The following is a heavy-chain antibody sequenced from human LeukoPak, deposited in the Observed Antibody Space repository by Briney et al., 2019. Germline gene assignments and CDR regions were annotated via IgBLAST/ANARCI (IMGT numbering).Heavy chain of an antibody. Sequence: GGSLRLSCAASGFTFSSYWMSWVRQAPGKGLEWVANIKQDGSEKYYEDSVKGRFTISRDNAKNSLYLQMNSLRAEDTAVYYCARIGWDYGDYRPYYYYYYGMDVWGQGTTVTVSS. J-gene: IGHJ6*02. CDR3: ARIGWDYGDYRPYYYYYYGMDV. CDR1: GFTFSSYW. V-gene: IGHV3-7*01. CDR2: IKQDGSEK. D-gene: IGHD4-17*01.